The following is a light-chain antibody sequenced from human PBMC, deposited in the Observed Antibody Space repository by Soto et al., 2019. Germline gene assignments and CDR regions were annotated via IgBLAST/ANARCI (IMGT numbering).Light chain of an antibody. CDR1: SSDVGGYNY. Sequence: QSALTQPSSVSGSPGQSVTISCTGTSSDVGGYNYVSWYQQHPGKAPKLMIYDVSKRPSGVPDRFSGSKSGNTASLTISGLQAEDDADYYCCSYAGSYTDVFGTGTKVTVL. CDR3: CSYAGSYTDV. J-gene: IGLJ1*01. CDR2: DVS. V-gene: IGLV2-11*01.